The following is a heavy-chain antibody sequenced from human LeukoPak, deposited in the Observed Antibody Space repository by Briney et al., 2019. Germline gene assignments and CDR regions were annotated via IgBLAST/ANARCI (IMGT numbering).Heavy chain of an antibody. D-gene: IGHD1-26*01. J-gene: IGHJ6*02. CDR3: ARVYTGADGMDV. CDR1: GVSFSGYY. Sequence: SDTLSLTCAVYGVSFSGYYWSWIRQPPGKGLEWIGEINHSGSTNYNPSLKSRVTISVDTSKNQFSLKLSSVTAADTAVYYCARVYTGADGMDVWGQGTTVTVSS. CDR2: INHSGST. V-gene: IGHV4-34*01.